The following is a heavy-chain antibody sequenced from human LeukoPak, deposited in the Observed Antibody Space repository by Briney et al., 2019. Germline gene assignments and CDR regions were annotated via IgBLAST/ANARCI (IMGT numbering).Heavy chain of an antibody. V-gene: IGHV3-53*04. CDR2: IYSGGST. D-gene: IGHD6-25*01. Sequence: GGSLRPSCAASGFTVSSNYMSWVRQAPGKGPEWVSVIYSGGSTYYADSVKGRFTISRHNSKNTLYLQMNSLRAEDTAVYYCARGGMGYYGMDVWGQGTTVTVSS. J-gene: IGHJ6*02. CDR3: ARGGMGYYGMDV. CDR1: GFTVSSNY.